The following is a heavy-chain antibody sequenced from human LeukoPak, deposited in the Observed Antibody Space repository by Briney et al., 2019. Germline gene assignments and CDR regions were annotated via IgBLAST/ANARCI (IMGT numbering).Heavy chain of an antibody. D-gene: IGHD2-2*02. CDR1: GYTFTSYD. CDR3: ARGLLDIVVVPAAIRYYYYYYMDV. Sequence: GASVKVSCKASGYTFTSYDINLVRQATGQGLEWMGWMNPNSGNTGYAEKFQGRVTITRNTSISTAYMELSSLRSEDTAVYYCARGLLDIVVVPAAIRYYYYYYMDVWGKGTTVTVSS. CDR2: MNPNSGNT. J-gene: IGHJ6*03. V-gene: IGHV1-8*03.